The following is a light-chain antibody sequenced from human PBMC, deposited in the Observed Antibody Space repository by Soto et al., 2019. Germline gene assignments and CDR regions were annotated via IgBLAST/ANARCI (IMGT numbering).Light chain of an antibody. CDR3: SSYTSSTTLPYV. V-gene: IGLV2-14*01. Sequence: QSALTQPASVSGSPGQSITISCTGTSSDVGGYNFVSWSQQHPGKAPKLMIYEVSNRPSGVSYRFSGSKSGNTASLTISGLKAADEADYYCSSYTSSTTLPYVFGTGTKVTVL. CDR2: EVS. CDR1: SSDVGGYNF. J-gene: IGLJ1*01.